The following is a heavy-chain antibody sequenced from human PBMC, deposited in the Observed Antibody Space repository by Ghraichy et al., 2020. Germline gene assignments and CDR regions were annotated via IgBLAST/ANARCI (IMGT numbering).Heavy chain of an antibody. J-gene: IGHJ4*02. D-gene: IGHD3-10*01. CDR1: GFTFSSYG. Sequence: GESLNISCAASGFTFSSYGMHWVRQAPGKGLEWVAVIWYDGSNKYYADSVKGRFTISRDNSKNTLYLQMNSLRAEDTAVYYCARDRGRITMVQGVSYWGQGTLVTVSS. V-gene: IGHV3-33*01. CDR2: IWYDGSNK. CDR3: ARDRGRITMVQGVSY.